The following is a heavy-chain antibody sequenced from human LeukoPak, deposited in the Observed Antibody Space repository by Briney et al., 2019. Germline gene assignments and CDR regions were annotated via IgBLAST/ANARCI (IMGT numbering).Heavy chain of an antibody. V-gene: IGHV4-4*07. J-gene: IGHJ4*02. CDR2: ICTSGTT. CDR3: ARLYSSSSHFDY. CDR1: GGSISTYY. D-gene: IGHD6-6*01. Sequence: PSETLSLTCTVSGGSISTYYWSWIRQPAGKGLEWIGHICTSGTTNYNPSLKSRVTMSVDTSKNQFSLKLNSVTAADTAVYYCARLYSSSSHFDYWGQGTLVTVSS.